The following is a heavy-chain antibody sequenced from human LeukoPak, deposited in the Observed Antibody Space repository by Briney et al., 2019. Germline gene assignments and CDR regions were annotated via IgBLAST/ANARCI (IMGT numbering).Heavy chain of an antibody. J-gene: IGHJ4*02. CDR3: ARARYDSSGYYGILDY. Sequence: GGSLRLSCAASGFNFGTYSMDWVRQAPGKGLEWVASISGSGSFIFYADSVKGRFTISRDNAKNSLYLQMNSLRAEGTAVYYCARARYDSSGYYGILDYWGQGTLVTVSS. CDR1: GFNFGTYS. CDR2: ISGSGSFI. D-gene: IGHD3-22*01. V-gene: IGHV3-21*01.